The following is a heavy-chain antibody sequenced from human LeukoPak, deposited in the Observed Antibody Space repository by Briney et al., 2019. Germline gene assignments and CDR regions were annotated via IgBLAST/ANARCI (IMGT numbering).Heavy chain of an antibody. Sequence: GESLKISCKGSGYSFTNYWIGWVRQMPGKGLEWMGIIYPGDSDTRYSPSFQGQVTISADKSISTAYLQWSSLKASDTAMYYCARLTWELGAAFDIWGQGTMVTVSS. J-gene: IGHJ3*02. CDR2: IYPGDSDT. CDR1: GYSFTNYW. CDR3: ARLTWELGAAFDI. D-gene: IGHD1-26*01. V-gene: IGHV5-51*01.